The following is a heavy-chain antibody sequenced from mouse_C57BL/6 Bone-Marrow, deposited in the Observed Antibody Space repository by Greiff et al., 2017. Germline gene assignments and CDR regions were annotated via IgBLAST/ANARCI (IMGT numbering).Heavy chain of an antibody. CDR2: VYPYNGGT. CDR3: AGLSTMVTTRAY. CDR1: GFTFTDYY. V-gene: IGHV1-36*01. Sequence: LVEPGPSVKISCKASGFTFTDYYMHWVKQSHGKSLEWLGLVYPYNGGTSYNQKFKGKATLTVDTSSSTAYMELNSLTSEDSAVYYCAGLSTMVTTRAYWGQGTLVTVSA. D-gene: IGHD2-2*01. J-gene: IGHJ3*01.